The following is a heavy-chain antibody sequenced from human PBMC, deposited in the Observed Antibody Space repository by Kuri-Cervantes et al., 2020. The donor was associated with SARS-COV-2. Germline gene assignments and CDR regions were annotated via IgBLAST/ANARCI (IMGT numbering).Heavy chain of an antibody. CDR3: ARGGRYCSSTSCYAHDY. J-gene: IGHJ4*02. Sequence: GESLKISCAASGFTFTTFAMSWVRQAPGKGLEWVSTINYNAESTYYADSVKGRFTISRDNSKNTLYLQMNSLRAEDTAVYYCARGGRYCSSTSCYAHDYWGQGTLVTVSS. CDR1: GFTFTTFA. CDR2: INYNAEST. V-gene: IGHV3-23*01. D-gene: IGHD2-2*01.